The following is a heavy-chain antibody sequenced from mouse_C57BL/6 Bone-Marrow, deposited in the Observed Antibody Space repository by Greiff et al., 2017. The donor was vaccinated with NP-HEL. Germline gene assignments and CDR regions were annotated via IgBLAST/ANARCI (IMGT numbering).Heavy chain of an antibody. D-gene: IGHD4-1*01. CDR2: IHPNSGST. CDR1: GYTFTSYW. V-gene: IGHV1-64*01. CDR3: ARVRPNWDWFAY. Sequence: QVQLQQPGAELVKPGASVKLSCKASGYTFTSYWMHWVKQRPGQGLEWIGMIHPNSGSTNYNEKFKSKATLTVDKSSSTAYMQLSSLTSEDSAVYYCARVRPNWDWFAYWGQGTLVTVSA. J-gene: IGHJ3*01.